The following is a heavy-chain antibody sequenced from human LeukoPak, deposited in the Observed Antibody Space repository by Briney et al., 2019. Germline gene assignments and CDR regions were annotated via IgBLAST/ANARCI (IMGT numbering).Heavy chain of an antibody. D-gene: IGHD1-26*01. CDR2: ISGSGYST. CDR3: AQWSRYFDY. Sequence: GGSLRLSCAASGFTFSSYAMTWVRQAPGKGLEWVSAISGSGYSTYYADSVKGRFTISRDNSKNTLYLQMNSLRAEDTALYFCAQWSRYFDYWGQGTLVTVSS. CDR1: GFTFSSYA. J-gene: IGHJ4*02. V-gene: IGHV3-23*01.